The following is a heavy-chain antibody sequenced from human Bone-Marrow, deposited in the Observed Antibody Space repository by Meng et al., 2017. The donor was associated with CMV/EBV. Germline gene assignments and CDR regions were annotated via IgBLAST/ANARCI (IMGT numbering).Heavy chain of an antibody. CDR2: MNPNIGNT. V-gene: IGHV1-8*01. CDR3: ATGYPGGYYGMDV. Sequence: ASVKVSCKASGYTLTNYDINWVRQAPGQGLEWMGWMNPNIGNTGYAQKFQGRVTMTRDTSISTAYMELRSLRSDDTAVYYCATGYPGGYYGMDVWGQGTTVTVSS. CDR1: GYTLTNYD. J-gene: IGHJ6*02. D-gene: IGHD3-10*01.